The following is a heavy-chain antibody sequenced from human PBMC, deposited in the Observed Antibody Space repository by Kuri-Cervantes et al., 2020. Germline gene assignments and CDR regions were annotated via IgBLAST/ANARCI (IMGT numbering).Heavy chain of an antibody. J-gene: IGHJ4*02. Sequence: GGSLRLSCAASGFTFSSHVMSRVRQAPGKGLEWVSCISSSRTYVSYADSVKGRFTISRDNANNSLFLVMNSLRAEDTAVYYCARGLGYSYGMGFDYWGQGTLVTVSS. D-gene: IGHD5-18*01. CDR3: ARGLGYSYGMGFDY. V-gene: IGHV3-21*03. CDR1: GFTFSSHV. CDR2: ISSSRTYV.